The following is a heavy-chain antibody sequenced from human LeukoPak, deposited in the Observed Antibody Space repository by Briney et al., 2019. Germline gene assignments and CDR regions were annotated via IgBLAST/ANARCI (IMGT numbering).Heavy chain of an antibody. CDR1: GGSISNYY. Sequence: SETLSLTCTVSGGSISNYYWSWIRQPPGKGLEWIGEINHSGSTNYNPSLKSRVTISVDTSKNQFSLKLSSVTAADTAVYYCARGEYSSSWYYFDYWGQGTLVTVSS. D-gene: IGHD6-13*01. J-gene: IGHJ4*02. CDR3: ARGEYSSSWYYFDY. V-gene: IGHV4-34*01. CDR2: INHSGST.